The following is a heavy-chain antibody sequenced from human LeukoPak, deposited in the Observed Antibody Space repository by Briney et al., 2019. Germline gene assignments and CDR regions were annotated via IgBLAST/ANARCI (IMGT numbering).Heavy chain of an antibody. J-gene: IGHJ4*02. CDR1: GFTFADYG. D-gene: IGHD3-10*01. Sequence: GGSLRLSFAASGFTFADYGMSWVPQAPGKGVWYASGINWNGGSTSYADSVKGRFTISRDNAKNSLYLQMNSLRAEDTALYYCAREAYGSGSYTIDYWGQGTLVTVSS. CDR3: AREAYGSGSYTIDY. CDR2: INWNGGST. V-gene: IGHV3-20*03.